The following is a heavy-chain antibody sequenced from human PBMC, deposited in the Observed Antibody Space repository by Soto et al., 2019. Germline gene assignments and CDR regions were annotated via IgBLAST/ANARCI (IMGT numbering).Heavy chain of an antibody. CDR3: AHRRYYVSGTQTCAP. Sequence: QITLKESGPTLVKPTQTLTLTCTFSGFSLSTSGVGVGWIRQPPGKALEWLALIYWDDDKRYSPSLKSRLTITKDTSKNQVLLTLTNMDPVNTATYYCAHRRYYVSGTQTCAPCGRGTLVTVSS. V-gene: IGHV2-5*02. CDR1: GFSLSTSGVG. J-gene: IGHJ5*02. D-gene: IGHD3-10*01. CDR2: IYWDDDK.